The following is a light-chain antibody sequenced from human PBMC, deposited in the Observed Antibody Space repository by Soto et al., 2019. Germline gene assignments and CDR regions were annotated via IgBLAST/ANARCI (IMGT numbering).Light chain of an antibody. CDR2: EVS. Sequence: QSVLTQPASVSGSPGQSITISCTGTSSDVGGYNYVSWYQQLPGKAPKLLIYEVSNRPSGVSNRFSGSKSGNTASLTISGLQAEDEADYYCSSHSSSNTLYDFGSGTKVTVL. CDR1: SSDVGGYNY. J-gene: IGLJ1*01. V-gene: IGLV2-14*01. CDR3: SSHSSSNTLYD.